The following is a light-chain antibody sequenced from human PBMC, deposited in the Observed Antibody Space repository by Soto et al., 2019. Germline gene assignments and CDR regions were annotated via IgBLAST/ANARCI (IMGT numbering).Light chain of an antibody. CDR2: GTS. V-gene: IGKV3-20*01. J-gene: IGKJ1*01. Sequence: ENVLTQSPGTLSLSPGERATLSCRASQSVSSYSLAWYQQKPGQAPRLVMYGTSNRATGIPDRFSGSGYGTDFTLTISRLEPEDFAVYYCQQYDSSPRPFGQGTKVEI. CDR1: QSVSSYS. CDR3: QQYDSSPRP.